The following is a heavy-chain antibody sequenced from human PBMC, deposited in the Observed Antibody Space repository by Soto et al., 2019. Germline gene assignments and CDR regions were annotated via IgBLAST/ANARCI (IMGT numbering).Heavy chain of an antibody. CDR1: GGSVSSGAYY. D-gene: IGHD5-12*01. J-gene: IGHJ3*02. V-gene: IGHV4-31*03. CDR2: IYYSGST. Sequence: QVQLQESDAGLVKASQTLSLTCTVSGGSVSSGAYYWTWLRQRPGKGLEGIGYIYYSGSTYYSPSLKSRLSISLDTSKNQFSLRLSSVTAADTSMYYCARARLRAVYAFDIWGQGTMVTVSS. CDR3: ARARLRAVYAFDI.